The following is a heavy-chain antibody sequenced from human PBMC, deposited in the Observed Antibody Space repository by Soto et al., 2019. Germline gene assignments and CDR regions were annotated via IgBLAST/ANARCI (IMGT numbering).Heavy chain of an antibody. V-gene: IGHV1-69*13. D-gene: IGHD3-3*01. CDR3: ARGVVPENWSGCESGYWFDP. CDR1: GGTFSSYA. J-gene: IGHJ5*02. Sequence: SVNVSCKSTGGTFSSYAISWVRQAPGQGLEWMGGIIPIFGTANYAQKFQGRVTITADESTSTAYMELSSLRSEDTAVYYCARGVVPENWSGCESGYWFDPWGQGTLVTVSS. CDR2: IIPIFGTA.